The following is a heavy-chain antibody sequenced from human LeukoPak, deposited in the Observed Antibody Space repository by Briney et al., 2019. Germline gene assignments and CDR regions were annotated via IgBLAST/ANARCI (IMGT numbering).Heavy chain of an antibody. Sequence: WDTLSLTCTVFGCSINNGYYWGWIRQAPGKGLEWIGSMFHTGNSYYNPSLKRRVTIAIDTSKNQFSLKLSSVTAAHTAVYYCARGLSCYGYYFDYWGQGTLVTVSS. CDR2: MFHTGNS. D-gene: IGHD2-15*01. J-gene: IGHJ4*02. V-gene: IGHV4-38-2*02. CDR1: GCSINNGYY. CDR3: ARGLSCYGYYFDY.